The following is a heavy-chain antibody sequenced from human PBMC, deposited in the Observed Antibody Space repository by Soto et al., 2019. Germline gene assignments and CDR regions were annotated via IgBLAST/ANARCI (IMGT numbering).Heavy chain of an antibody. D-gene: IGHD3-10*01. CDR1: GFTFSTYW. Sequence: EVQLVESGGGLVQPGGSLRLSCAASGFTFSTYWMHWVRQAPEKVLVWVSRIKVDASTTSYADSVQGRFTISRDNAKNTLYLQMNSLRADEEKAMYYCARGGLKSYWFDTWGQGTLVTVSS. J-gene: IGHJ5*02. V-gene: IGHV3-74*01. CDR2: IKVDASTT. CDR3: ARGGLKSYWFDT.